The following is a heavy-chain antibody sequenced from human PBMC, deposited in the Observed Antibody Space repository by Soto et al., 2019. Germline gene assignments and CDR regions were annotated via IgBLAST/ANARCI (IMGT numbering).Heavy chain of an antibody. CDR2: IYYTGST. CDR3: ARASVQIINSYRAIDG. CDR1: GDSITSDDYY. J-gene: IGHJ6*02. D-gene: IGHD3-10*01. V-gene: IGHV4-30-4*01. Sequence: QVQLQQSGPGLLRPSQTLSLTCTVSGDSITSDDYYWTWIRQPPGKGLEWLGHIYYTGSTSYKPSLESRGSISSDTSKNAFSLRVRSVTAADTAGYYWARASVQIINSYRAIDGWGHGTSIIVSS.